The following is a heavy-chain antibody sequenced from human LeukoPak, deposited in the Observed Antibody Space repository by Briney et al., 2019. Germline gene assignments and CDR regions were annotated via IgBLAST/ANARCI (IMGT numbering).Heavy chain of an antibody. CDR1: GYTFTGYY. J-gene: IGHJ4*02. Sequence: ASVKVTCKASGYTFTGYYMHWVRQAPGQGLEWMGWINPNSGGTNYAQKFQGRVIMTRDTSISTAYMELSRLRSDDTAVYYCARDPPGIAAAGYDYWGQGTLVTVSS. D-gene: IGHD6-13*01. CDR3: ARDPPGIAAAGYDY. V-gene: IGHV1-2*02. CDR2: INPNSGGT.